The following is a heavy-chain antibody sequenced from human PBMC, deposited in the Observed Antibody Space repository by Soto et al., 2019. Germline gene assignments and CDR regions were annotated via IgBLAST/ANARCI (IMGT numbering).Heavy chain of an antibody. CDR2: IYTSGST. V-gene: IGHV4-4*07. J-gene: IGHJ6*02. D-gene: IGHD5-12*01. CDR1: GGSISSYY. Sequence: SETLSLTCTVSGGSISSYYWSWIRQPAGKGLEWIGRIYTSGSTNYNPSLKSRVTMSVDTSKNQFSLKLSSVTAADTAVYYCAGSTRKGVYYYYGMDAWGQGTTVTVSS. CDR3: AGSTRKGVYYYYGMDA.